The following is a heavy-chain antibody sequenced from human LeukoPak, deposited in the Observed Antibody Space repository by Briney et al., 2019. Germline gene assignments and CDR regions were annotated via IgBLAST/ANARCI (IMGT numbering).Heavy chain of an antibody. Sequence: PSETLSLTCTVSGGSISSYYWSWIRQPPGKGLEWIGYIYYSGSTNYNPSLKSRVTISVDTSKNQFSLKLSSVTAADTAVYYCARGFGQHDYWGQGTLVTVSS. CDR2: IYYSGST. V-gene: IGHV4-59*01. D-gene: IGHD3-10*01. J-gene: IGHJ4*02. CDR1: GGSISSYY. CDR3: ARGFGQHDY.